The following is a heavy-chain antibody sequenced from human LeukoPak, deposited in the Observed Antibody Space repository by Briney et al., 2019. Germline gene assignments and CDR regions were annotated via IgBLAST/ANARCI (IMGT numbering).Heavy chain of an antibody. CDR1: GFTFDDYG. D-gene: IGHD2/OR15-2a*01. CDR3: ARDRGAYFAFDI. V-gene: IGHV3-20*04. Sequence: GGSLRLSCAASGFTFDDYGMNWVRQAPGKGLEWVSGLNWNGDSTGYADTVKGRFTISRDNAKNTMYLQMNSLRAEDTAVYYCARDRGAYFAFDIWGQGTMIIVSS. J-gene: IGHJ3*02. CDR2: LNWNGDST.